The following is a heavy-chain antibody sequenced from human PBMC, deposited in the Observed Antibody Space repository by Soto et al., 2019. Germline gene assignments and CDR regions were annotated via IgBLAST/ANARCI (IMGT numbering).Heavy chain of an antibody. CDR3: ARSQTGWFGELFSPYFDY. CDR1: GGSISSYY. J-gene: IGHJ4*02. Sequence: SETLSLTCTVSGGSISSYYWSWIRQPPGKGLEWIGYIYYSGSTNYNPSLKSRVTISVDTSKNQFSLKLSSVTAADTAVYYCARSQTGWFGELFSPYFDYWGQGTLVTVSS. D-gene: IGHD3-10*01. V-gene: IGHV4-59*01. CDR2: IYYSGST.